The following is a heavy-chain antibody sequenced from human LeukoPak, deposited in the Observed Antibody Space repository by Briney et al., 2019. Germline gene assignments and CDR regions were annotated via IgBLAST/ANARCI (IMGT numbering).Heavy chain of an antibody. CDR2: ISSSSSYI. V-gene: IGHV3-21*01. D-gene: IGHD2-15*01. Sequence: GGSLRLSCAASGFTFSSYDMHWVRQATGKGLEWVSSISSSSSYIYYADSVKGRFTISRDNAKNSLYLQMNSLRAEDTAVYYCARGIYCSGGSCYFDYWGQGTLVTVSS. CDR3: ARGIYCSGGSCYFDY. J-gene: IGHJ4*02. CDR1: GFTFSSYD.